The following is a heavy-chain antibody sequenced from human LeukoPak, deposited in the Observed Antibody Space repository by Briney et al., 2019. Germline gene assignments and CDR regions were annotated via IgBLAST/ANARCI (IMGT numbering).Heavy chain of an antibody. CDR3: ATPQGSSGWSYFDY. J-gene: IGHJ4*02. CDR1: GFTFSSYG. V-gene: IGHV3-30*03. D-gene: IGHD6-19*01. CDR2: ISYDGSNK. Sequence: GGSLRLSCAASGFTFSSYGMHWVRQAPGKGLEWVAVISYDGSNKYYADSVKGRFTISRDNSKNTLYLQMNSLRAEDTAVYYCATPQGSSGWSYFDYWGQGTLVTVSP.